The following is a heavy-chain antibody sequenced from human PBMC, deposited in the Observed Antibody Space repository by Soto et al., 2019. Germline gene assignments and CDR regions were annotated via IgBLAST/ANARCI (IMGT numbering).Heavy chain of an antibody. Sequence: SETLSLTCTVSGGSISSSSYYWGWIRQPPGKGLEWIGSIYYSGSTYYNPSLKGRVTISVDTSKNQFSLKLSFVTAADTAVYYCARMTTGAIVVVPAAIGAGDFDYWGQGTLVTVSS. V-gene: IGHV4-39*01. D-gene: IGHD2-2*02. CDR3: ARMTTGAIVVVPAAIGAGDFDY. J-gene: IGHJ4*02. CDR2: IYYSGST. CDR1: GGSISSSSYY.